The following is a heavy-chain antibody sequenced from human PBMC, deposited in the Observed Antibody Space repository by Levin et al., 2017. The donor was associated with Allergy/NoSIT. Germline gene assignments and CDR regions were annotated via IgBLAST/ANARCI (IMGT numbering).Heavy chain of an antibody. V-gene: IGHV3-15*01. Sequence: GSLRLSCAASGFTFSNAWMSWVRQAPGKGLEWVGRIKSKTDGGTTDYAAPVKGRFTISRDDSKNTLYLQMNSLKTEDTAVYYCTTVYCSGGSCYYYYYYMDVWGKGTTVTVSS. CDR3: TTVYCSGGSCYYYYYYMDV. CDR2: IKSKTDGGTT. CDR1: GFTFSNAW. J-gene: IGHJ6*03. D-gene: IGHD2-15*01.